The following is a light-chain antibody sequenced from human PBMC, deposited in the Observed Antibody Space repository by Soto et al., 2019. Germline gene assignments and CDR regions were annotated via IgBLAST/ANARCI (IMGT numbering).Light chain of an antibody. CDR2: DAA. V-gene: IGKV3-15*01. J-gene: IGKJ5*01. CDR3: QQYNNWPRGT. Sequence: EIVMTQSPATLSVSPGERATLSCRASQSVSSNLAWYQQKPGQAPRLLIYDAANRATGIPARFSGSGSGTEFTLTISSLQSEDFAVYYCQQYNNWPRGTFGQGTRLEIK. CDR1: QSVSSN.